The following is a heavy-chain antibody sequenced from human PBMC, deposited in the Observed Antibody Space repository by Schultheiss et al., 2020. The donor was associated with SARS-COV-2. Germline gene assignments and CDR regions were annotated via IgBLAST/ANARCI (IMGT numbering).Heavy chain of an antibody. J-gene: IGHJ4*02. V-gene: IGHV3-15*01. D-gene: IGHD6-19*01. CDR3: TSSSGWYTGFDY. CDR1: GFTFSGSA. CDR2: IKSKTDGGTT. Sequence: GESLKISCAASGFTFSGSAMHWVRQASGKGLEWVGRIKSKTDGGTTDYAAPVKGRFTISRDDSKSIAYLQMNSLKTEDTAVYYCTSSSGWYTGFDYWGQGTLVTVSS.